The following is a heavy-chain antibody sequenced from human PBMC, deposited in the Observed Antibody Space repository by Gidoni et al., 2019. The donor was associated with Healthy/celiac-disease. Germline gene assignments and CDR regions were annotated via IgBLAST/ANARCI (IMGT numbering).Heavy chain of an antibody. CDR2: TRNKANSYTT. CDR1: GFTFSDHY. V-gene: IGHV3-72*01. J-gene: IGHJ3*01. CDR3: ARVQGGLLG. D-gene: IGHD3-10*01. Sequence: EVQLVESGGGLVQPGGSLRLSCAASGFTFSDHYMDWVRQDPGKGLEWVGRTRNKANSYTTEYAASVKGRFTISRDDSKNSLYLQMNSLKTEDTAVYYCARVQGGLLGWGQGTMVTVSS.